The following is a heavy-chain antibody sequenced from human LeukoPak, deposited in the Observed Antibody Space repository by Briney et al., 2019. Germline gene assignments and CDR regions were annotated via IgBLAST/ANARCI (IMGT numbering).Heavy chain of an antibody. CDR1: GFTFSNEA. CDR3: AKDRTLLWSGDLDL. D-gene: IGHD2-21*01. Sequence: GGSLRLSCAVSGFTFSNEAMGWVRQLRGGGLEWVSTISPGGGTTYYAESMKGRFTISRDNSKSTLYLEMNSLRVEDTAVYFCAKDRTLLWSGDLDLWGRGTLVTVSS. CDR2: ISPGGGTT. J-gene: IGHJ2*01. V-gene: IGHV3-23*01.